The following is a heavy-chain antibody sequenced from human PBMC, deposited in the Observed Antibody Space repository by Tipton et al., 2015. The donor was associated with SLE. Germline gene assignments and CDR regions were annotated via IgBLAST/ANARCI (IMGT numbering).Heavy chain of an antibody. V-gene: IGHV4-59*12. CDR3: ARGGGNSSSCQDFDR. CDR1: GGSLNGYF. Sequence: TLSLTCTVSGGSLNGYFWDWLRQSPGKGLEWIGYFYYTGTTSYTPSLKSRVTISADTSKNQFSLRLTSVTAADTALYYCARGGGNSSSCQDFDRWGQGTLVTVSS. J-gene: IGHJ4*02. CDR2: FYYTGTT. D-gene: IGHD6-13*01.